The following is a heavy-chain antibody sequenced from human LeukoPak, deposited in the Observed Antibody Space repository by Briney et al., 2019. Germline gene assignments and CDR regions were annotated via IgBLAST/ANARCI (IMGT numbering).Heavy chain of an antibody. CDR1: GFTFSSYA. Sequence: GGSLRLSCAASGFTFSSYAMGWVRQAPGKGLGWVSSISSSSSYIYYADSVKGRFTISRDNAKNSLYLQMNSLRAEDTAVYYCARALFGIAVAGSYYFDYWGQGTLVTVSS. CDR2: ISSSSSYI. D-gene: IGHD6-19*01. J-gene: IGHJ4*02. V-gene: IGHV3-21*01. CDR3: ARALFGIAVAGSYYFDY.